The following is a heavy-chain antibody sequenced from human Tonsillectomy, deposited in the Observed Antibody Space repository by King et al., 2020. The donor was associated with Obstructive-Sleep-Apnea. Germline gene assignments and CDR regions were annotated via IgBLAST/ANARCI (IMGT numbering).Heavy chain of an antibody. Sequence: VQLVESGGGLVQPGRSLRLSCSASGFNFSDYALSWFRQAPGKGLEWLTFIRSKTYGGTSEYAASVKGRFTTSRDDSYSIAYLQLNSLQIEDTAVYFCAKETVAVAGQWGFYCFDYWGQGTPVTVSS. CDR3: AKETVAVAGQWGFYCFDY. V-gene: IGHV3-49*03. D-gene: IGHD6-19*01. J-gene: IGHJ4*02. CDR2: IRSKTYGGTS. CDR1: GFNFSDYA.